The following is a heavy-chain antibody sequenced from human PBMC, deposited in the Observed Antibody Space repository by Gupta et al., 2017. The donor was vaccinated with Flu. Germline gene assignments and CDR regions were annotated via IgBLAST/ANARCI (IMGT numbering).Heavy chain of an antibody. J-gene: IGHJ3*02. CDR2: ISSNGGST. V-gene: IGHV3-64*01. Sequence: EVQLVESGGGLVQPGGSLRLSCAASGFTFSSYAMPWVRQAPGKGLEYVSAISSNGGSTYYANSVKGRFTISRDNSKNTLYLQMGSLRAEDMAVYYCARGGRYGSGSYYTHDAFDIWGQGTMVTVSS. CDR1: GFTFSSYA. D-gene: IGHD3-10*01. CDR3: ARGGRYGSGSYYTHDAFDI.